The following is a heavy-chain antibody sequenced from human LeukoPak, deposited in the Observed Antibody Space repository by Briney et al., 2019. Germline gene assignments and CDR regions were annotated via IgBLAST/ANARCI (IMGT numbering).Heavy chain of an antibody. CDR2: ISGSGGST. Sequence: GGSLRLSCSASGFTFSSFAMSWVRQAPGKGLGWVSGISGSGGSTYYADSMKGRFTISRDNSKNTLYLQINSLRAEDTAVYYCAKDFSVGVTMIRGPFDPWGQGTLVTVSS. D-gene: IGHD3-10*01. V-gene: IGHV3-23*01. CDR1: GFTFSSFA. J-gene: IGHJ5*02. CDR3: AKDFSVGVTMIRGPFDP.